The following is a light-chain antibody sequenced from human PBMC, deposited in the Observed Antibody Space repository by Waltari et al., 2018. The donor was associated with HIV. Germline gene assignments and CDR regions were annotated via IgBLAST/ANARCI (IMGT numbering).Light chain of an antibody. Sequence: IVLPQSPATLSVSPGESATPSCRASHSVSMYLAWYLPKPGQAPRLLIYDASNRATGIPARFSGSGSGTDFTLTISSLEPGDSASYFCQQRFDWPWTFGQGTKVEIK. J-gene: IGKJ1*01. CDR2: DAS. V-gene: IGKV3-11*01. CDR3: QQRFDWPWT. CDR1: HSVSMY.